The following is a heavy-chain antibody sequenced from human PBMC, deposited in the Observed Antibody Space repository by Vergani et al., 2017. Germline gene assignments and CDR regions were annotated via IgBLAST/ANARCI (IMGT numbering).Heavy chain of an antibody. Sequence: EVQLVESGGGLVQPGGSLRLSCAASGFTVSSNYMSWVRQAPGKGLEWVSVIYSGGSTYYADSVKGRFTISRHNSKNTLYLQMNSLRAEDTAVYYCVRDRVDIVATTTYYYYYYGMDVWGQGTTVTVSS. CDR2: IYSGGST. V-gene: IGHV3-53*04. CDR1: GFTVSSNY. D-gene: IGHD5-12*01. CDR3: VRDRVDIVATTTYYYYYYGMDV. J-gene: IGHJ6*02.